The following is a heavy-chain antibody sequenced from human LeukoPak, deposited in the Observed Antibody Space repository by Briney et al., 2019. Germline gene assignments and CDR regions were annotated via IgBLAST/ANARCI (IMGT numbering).Heavy chain of an antibody. CDR1: GGPFSGYY. J-gene: IGHJ4*02. V-gene: IGHV4-34*01. Sequence: KPSETLSLTCAVYGGPFSGYYWSWIRQPPGKGLEWIGEINHSGSTNYNPSLKSRVTISVDTSKNQFSLKLSSVTAADTAVYYCARGIAAAGFDYWGQGTLVTVSS. D-gene: IGHD6-13*01. CDR3: ARGIAAAGFDY. CDR2: INHSGST.